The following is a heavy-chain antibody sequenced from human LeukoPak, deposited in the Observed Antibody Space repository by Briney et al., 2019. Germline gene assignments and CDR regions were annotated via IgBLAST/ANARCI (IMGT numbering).Heavy chain of an antibody. V-gene: IGHV3-33*01. Sequence: PGRSLRLSCAASGFTFSSYGMHWVRQAPGKGLEWVAVIWYDGGNKYYADSVKGRFTISRDNSKNTLYLQMNSLRAEDTAVYYCARDIEAYCGGDCYSGMDVWGQGTTVTVSS. CDR2: IWYDGGNK. J-gene: IGHJ6*02. CDR3: ARDIEAYCGGDCYSGMDV. CDR1: GFTFSSYG. D-gene: IGHD2-21*02.